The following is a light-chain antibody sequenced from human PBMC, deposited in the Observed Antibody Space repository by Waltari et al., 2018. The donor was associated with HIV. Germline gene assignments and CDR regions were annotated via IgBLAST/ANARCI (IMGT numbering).Light chain of an antibody. J-gene: IGLJ3*02. V-gene: IGLV10-54*01. CDR2: RGN. CDR3: SSWDTRLNGWV. CDR1: NNNVGFQG. Sequence: QAGLTQPPSVSKALGQTATLSCTGDNNNVGFQGAAWLKHHQGHPPKLLSYRGNNRPSGVPDRFSASTSGKTASLNITGLQADDEADYYGSSWDTRLNGWVFGGGTHLTVL.